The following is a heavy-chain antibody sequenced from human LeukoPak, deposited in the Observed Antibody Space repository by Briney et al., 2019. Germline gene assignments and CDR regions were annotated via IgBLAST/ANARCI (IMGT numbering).Heavy chain of an antibody. Sequence: GASVKVSCKASGGTFSSYAISWVRQAPGQGLEWMGGIIPIFGTANYAQKFQGRVTMTRDTSITTAYMELSRLTSDDTAAYYCARDRGGTIDYWGQGTLVTVSS. J-gene: IGHJ4*02. CDR3: ARDRGGTIDY. D-gene: IGHD1-7*01. V-gene: IGHV1-69*05. CDR1: GGTFSSYA. CDR2: IIPIFGTA.